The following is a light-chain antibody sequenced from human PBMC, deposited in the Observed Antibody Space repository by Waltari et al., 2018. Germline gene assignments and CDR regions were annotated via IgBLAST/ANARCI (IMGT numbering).Light chain of an antibody. Sequence: QSVVTQPPSASGTPGQRVPISCSGSSSNTGSNHVYWYQQFPGMAPKLLIYSNNQRPSGVPDRFSGSKSGTSASLVISGLRSEDEADYCCAAWDDSLSSGVFGGGTKLTVL. CDR3: AAWDDSLSSGV. V-gene: IGLV1-47*01. J-gene: IGLJ3*02. CDR2: SNN. CDR1: SSNTGSNH.